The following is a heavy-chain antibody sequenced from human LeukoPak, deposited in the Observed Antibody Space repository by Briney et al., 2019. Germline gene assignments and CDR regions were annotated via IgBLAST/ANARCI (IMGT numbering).Heavy chain of an antibody. CDR2: INAYNGNT. J-gene: IGHJ5*02. CDR1: GYTFTSYG. D-gene: IGHD6-19*01. V-gene: IGHV1-18*01. Sequence: ASVKVSCKASGYTFTSYGISWVRQAPGQGLEWMGWINAYNGNTNYAQKLQGRVTMTTDTSTSTAYMELRSLRSDDTAVYYCARQWPTRNVITWDNWFDPWGQGTLVTVSS. CDR3: ARQWPTRNVITWDNWFDP.